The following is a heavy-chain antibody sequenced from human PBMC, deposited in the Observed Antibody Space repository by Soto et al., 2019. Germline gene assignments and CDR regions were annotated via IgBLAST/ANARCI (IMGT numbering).Heavy chain of an antibody. CDR2: IIPILGIA. J-gene: IGHJ3*02. Sequence: QVQLVQSGAEVQKPGSSVKVSCKASGGTFSSYTISWVRQAPGQGLEWMGRIIPILGIANYAQKFQGRVTITADKSTSTAYMELSSLRSEDTAVYYCAPLGEQQLVRGTDDAFDIWGQGTMVTVSS. V-gene: IGHV1-69*02. CDR3: APLGEQQLVRGTDDAFDI. D-gene: IGHD6-13*01. CDR1: GGTFSSYT.